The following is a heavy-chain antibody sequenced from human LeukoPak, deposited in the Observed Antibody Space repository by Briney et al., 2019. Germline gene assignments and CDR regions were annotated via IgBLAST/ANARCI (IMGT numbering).Heavy chain of an antibody. D-gene: IGHD2-2*01. CDR1: GFTFSSYG. Sequence: PGRSLRLSCAASGFTFSSYGMHWVRQAPGKGLEWVAVISYDGSNKYYADSVKGRFTISRDNSKNTLYLQMSSLRAEDTAVYYCAKGAGYCSSTSCFDAFDIWGQGTMVTVSS. V-gene: IGHV3-30*18. J-gene: IGHJ3*02. CDR3: AKGAGYCSSTSCFDAFDI. CDR2: ISYDGSNK.